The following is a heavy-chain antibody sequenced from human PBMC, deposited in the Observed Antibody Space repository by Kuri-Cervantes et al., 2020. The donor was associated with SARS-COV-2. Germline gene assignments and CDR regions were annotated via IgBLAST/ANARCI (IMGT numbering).Heavy chain of an antibody. J-gene: IGHJ6*03. V-gene: IGHV3-20*01. D-gene: IGHD4-17*01. CDR1: GFTFDDYG. Sequence: GGSLRLSCAASGFTFDDYGMSWGRQAPGKGLEWVSGINWNGGSTGYADSVKGRFTISRDNAKNSLYLQMNSLRTEDTALYHCANNDYGVSYKDVWVKGTKATVSS. CDR3: ANNDYGVSYKDV. CDR2: INWNGGST.